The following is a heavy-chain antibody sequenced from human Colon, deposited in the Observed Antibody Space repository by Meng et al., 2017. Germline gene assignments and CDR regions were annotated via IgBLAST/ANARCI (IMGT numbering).Heavy chain of an antibody. J-gene: IGHJ4*02. CDR1: GGSITTNSY. D-gene: IGHD4-23*01. CDR3: ARHGGYYQDY. CDR2: IDHRGDP. V-gene: IGHV4-4*02. Sequence: RPALVKSSGPLSLPCAVSGGSITTNSYWSWVRQSPEKGLEWIGQIDHRGDPYYNPSLKSRVTMSVDRSKSQVSLQLTSVTAADTAVHYCARHGGYYQDYWGQGTLVTVSS.